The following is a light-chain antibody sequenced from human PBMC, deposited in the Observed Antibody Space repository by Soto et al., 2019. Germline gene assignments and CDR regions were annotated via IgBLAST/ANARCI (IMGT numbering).Light chain of an antibody. Sequence: EIVFTQSPATLSLSPGERATLSCRASQSVSSYLAWYQQKPGQAPSLLIYGASTRATGIPARFSGSGSGTEFTLTISSLQSEDFAVYYCQQYNNWPPITFGQGTRLEI. CDR3: QQYNNWPPIT. V-gene: IGKV3-15*01. CDR1: QSVSSY. CDR2: GAS. J-gene: IGKJ5*01.